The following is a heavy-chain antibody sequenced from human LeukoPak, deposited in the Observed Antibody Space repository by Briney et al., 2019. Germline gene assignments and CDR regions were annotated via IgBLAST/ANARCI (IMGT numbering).Heavy chain of an antibody. CDR2: ISGGGGRT. CDR1: GIVFSNTA. CDR3: AGISGWYGPVIDY. D-gene: IGHD6-19*01. Sequence: GGSLRLSCAASGIVFSNTAMNWARQSPGGGLEWVSAISGGGGRTFYADSVKGRFTISRDNAKNSLYLQMNSLRAEDTAVYYCAGISGWYGPVIDYWGQGTLVTVSS. J-gene: IGHJ4*02. V-gene: IGHV3-23*01.